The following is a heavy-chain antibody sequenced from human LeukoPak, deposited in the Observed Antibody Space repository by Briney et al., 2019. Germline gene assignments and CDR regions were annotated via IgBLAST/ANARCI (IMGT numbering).Heavy chain of an antibody. Sequence: PGASVKVSCKASGGTFNSYAIGWVRQAPGQGLEWMGWISAYNGNTNYAQKLQGRVTMTTDTSTSTAYMELRSLRSDDTAVYYCAIGAPLRALDYWGQGTLVTVSS. CDR2: ISAYNGNT. CDR3: AIGAPLRALDY. CDR1: GGTFNSYA. J-gene: IGHJ4*02. V-gene: IGHV1-18*01.